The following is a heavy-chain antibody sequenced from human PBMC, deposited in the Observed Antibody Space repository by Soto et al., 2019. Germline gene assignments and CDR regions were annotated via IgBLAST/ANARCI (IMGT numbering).Heavy chain of an antibody. CDR2: ISSSSSYI. CDR3: AREVDGYSKFDD. CDR1: GFTFSSYS. D-gene: IGHD5-18*01. J-gene: IGHJ4*02. V-gene: IGHV3-21*04. Sequence: GGSLRLSCAASGFTFSSYSMNWVRQAPGKGLEWVSSISSSSSYIYYADSVKGRFTISRDNAKKSLYLQMNSLRAADTAVYYCAREVDGYSKFDDWGQGTLVTVSS.